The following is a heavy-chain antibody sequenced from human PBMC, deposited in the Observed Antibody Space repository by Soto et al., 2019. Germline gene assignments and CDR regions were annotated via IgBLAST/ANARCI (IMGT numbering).Heavy chain of an antibody. Sequence: EVQLVESGGGLLQPGGSLRLSCAVSGSTFSNDWMHWVRQAPGKGLVWVSHINSDGSSTNYADFVKGRFTIARDNAKNTVYLQMNSLRAEDPAVYYCARDRSYSLDVWGQGTTVNVSS. CDR3: ARDRSYSLDV. CDR1: GSTFSNDW. CDR2: INSDGSST. V-gene: IGHV3-74*01. J-gene: IGHJ6*02.